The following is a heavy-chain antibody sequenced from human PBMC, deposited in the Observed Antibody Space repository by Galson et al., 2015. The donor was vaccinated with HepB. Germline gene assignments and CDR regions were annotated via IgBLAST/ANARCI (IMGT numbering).Heavy chain of an antibody. V-gene: IGHV1-46*04. CDR2: INPSGGST. D-gene: IGHD4-17*01. CDR1: GYTFTSYY. Sequence: SVKVSCKASGYTFTSYYMHWVRQAPGQGLEWMGIINPSGGSTSYAQKLQGRVTMTRDTSTSTVYMELSSLRSEDTAVYYYARVGDYGSRTSYNWFDPWGQGTLVTVAS. J-gene: IGHJ5*02. CDR3: ARVGDYGSRTSYNWFDP.